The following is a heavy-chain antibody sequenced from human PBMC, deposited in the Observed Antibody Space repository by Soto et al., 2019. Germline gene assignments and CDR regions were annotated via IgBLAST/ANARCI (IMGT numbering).Heavy chain of an antibody. CDR1: GGSTSSSSYY. V-gene: IGHV4-39*01. Sequence: SETLSLTCAVSGGSTSSSSYYWGRVRQPPGKGLEWIGSIYYSGSTHYNPSLKSRVTISVDTSKNQLSLKLSSVTAADTAVYYCARGQRLAFYFWGQGTLVTVSS. D-gene: IGHD6-25*01. CDR2: IYYSGST. CDR3: ARGQRLAFYF. J-gene: IGHJ4*02.